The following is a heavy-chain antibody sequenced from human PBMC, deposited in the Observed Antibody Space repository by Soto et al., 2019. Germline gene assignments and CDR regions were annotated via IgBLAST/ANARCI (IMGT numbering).Heavy chain of an antibody. Sequence: SVKVSCKASGGTFSSYAISWVRQAPGQGLEWKGGIIPIFGTANYAQKLQGRVTITADESTSTAYMELSSLRSEDTAVYYCARFGNSSGYYGGDYYYYYGMDVWGQGTTVTVSS. CDR1: GGTFSSYA. CDR2: IIPIFGTA. V-gene: IGHV1-69*13. CDR3: ARFGNSSGYYGGDYYYYYGMDV. J-gene: IGHJ6*02. D-gene: IGHD3-22*01.